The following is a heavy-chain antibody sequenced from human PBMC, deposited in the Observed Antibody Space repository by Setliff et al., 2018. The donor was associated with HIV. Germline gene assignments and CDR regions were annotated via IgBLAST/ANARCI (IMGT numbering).Heavy chain of an antibody. CDR3: AKAQWLLSHWGFDP. J-gene: IGHJ5*02. Sequence: PGGSLRLSCAASGFTFNTYSMNWVRQAPGKGLEWVSAISGSGDSTFYADSVQGRFTISRDNSKNTLYLQMNSLRAEDTAVYYCAKAQWLLSHWGFDPWGQGTLVTVSS. V-gene: IGHV3-23*01. CDR1: GFTFNTYS. CDR2: ISGSGDST. D-gene: IGHD3-3*01.